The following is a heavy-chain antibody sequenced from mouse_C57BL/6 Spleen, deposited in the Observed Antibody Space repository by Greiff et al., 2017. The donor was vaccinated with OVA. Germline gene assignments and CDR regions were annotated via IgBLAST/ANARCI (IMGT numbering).Heavy chain of an antibody. CDR2: IDPSDSYT. D-gene: IGHD2-4*01. Sequence: VQLQQPGAELVRPGTSVKLSCKASGYTFTSYWMHWVKQRPGQGLEWIGVIDPSDSYTNYNQKFKGKATLTVDTSSSTAYMQLSSLTSEDSAVYYCARPLYDYAGLYYFDYWGQGTTLTVSS. CDR3: ARPLYDYAGLYYFDY. J-gene: IGHJ2*01. CDR1: GYTFTSYW. V-gene: IGHV1-59*01.